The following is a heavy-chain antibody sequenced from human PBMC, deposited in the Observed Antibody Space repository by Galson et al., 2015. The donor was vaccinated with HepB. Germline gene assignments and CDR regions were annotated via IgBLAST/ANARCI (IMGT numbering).Heavy chain of an antibody. J-gene: IGHJ4*02. D-gene: IGHD3-22*01. CDR2: MWGDGGKK. CDR3: SRARHPVVVYYFDY. CDR1: GFTFSSYA. Sequence: SLRLYCAASGFTFSSYAMHWGRQTPGKGLEGVAVMWGDGGKKYSADSVKGRLTSSRDNYKNTLYLRITSLRVEDTAVYCCSRARHPVVVYYFDYWGQGTPVTVSS. V-gene: IGHV3-33*01.